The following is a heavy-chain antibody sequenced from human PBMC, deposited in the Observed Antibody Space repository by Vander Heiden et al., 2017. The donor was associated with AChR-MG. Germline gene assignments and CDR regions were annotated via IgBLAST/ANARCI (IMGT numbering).Heavy chain of an antibody. Sequence: QVQLVASGGGVVQPGRSLRLSCAAPGFTFSSDAMHWVRQAPGKGLEWVAVISYDGSNKYYADSVKGRFTISRDNSKNTLYLQMNSLRAEDTAVYYCAREIGYFDLWGRGTLVTVSS. CDR1: GFTFSSDA. V-gene: IGHV3-30-3*01. CDR2: ISYDGSNK. CDR3: AREIGYFDL. J-gene: IGHJ2*01.